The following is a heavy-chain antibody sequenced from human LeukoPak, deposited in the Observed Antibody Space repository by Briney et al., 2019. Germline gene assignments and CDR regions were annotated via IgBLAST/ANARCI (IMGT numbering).Heavy chain of an antibody. V-gene: IGHV3-23*01. CDR2: ISGSGGST. Sequence: GGSLRLSCAASGFTFSSYAMSWVRQAPGKGLEWVSAISGSGGSTYYADSVKGRFTISRDNSKNTLYLQMNSLRAEDTAVYYCAKGANKLLLWFGEMQTSDHWGQGTLVTVSS. CDR3: AKGANKLLLWFGEMQTSDH. J-gene: IGHJ4*02. D-gene: IGHD3-10*01. CDR1: GFTFSSYA.